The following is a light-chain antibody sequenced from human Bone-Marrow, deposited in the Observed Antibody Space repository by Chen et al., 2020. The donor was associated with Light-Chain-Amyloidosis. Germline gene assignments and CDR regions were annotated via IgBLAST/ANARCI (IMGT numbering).Light chain of an antibody. CDR3: SSYTITNTLV. CDR2: DVT. V-gene: IGLV2-14*01. Sequence: QSALTQPASVSGSPGQSITISCTGTSSDVGGDNHVSWYHQHPDKAPKLMIYDVTNRPSWVPDRFSGSKSDNTASLTISGLQTEDEADYFCSSYTITNTLVFGSGTRVTVL. CDR1: SSDVGGDNH. J-gene: IGLJ1*01.